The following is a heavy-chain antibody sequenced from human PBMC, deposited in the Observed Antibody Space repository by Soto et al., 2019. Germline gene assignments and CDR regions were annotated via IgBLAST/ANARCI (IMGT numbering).Heavy chain of an antibody. Sequence: QVQLQESGPGLVKPSETLSLTCTVSGGSISSYYWSWIRQPPGKGLEWIGYIYYSGSTNYNPSLTRRVTTSVATSKHQFSPKLGSVTAADSAVYSCASRYGPGFDYWGQGTLVTVSS. CDR2: IYYSGST. CDR1: GGSISSYY. V-gene: IGHV4-59*08. D-gene: IGHD4-17*01. J-gene: IGHJ4*02. CDR3: ASRYGPGFDY.